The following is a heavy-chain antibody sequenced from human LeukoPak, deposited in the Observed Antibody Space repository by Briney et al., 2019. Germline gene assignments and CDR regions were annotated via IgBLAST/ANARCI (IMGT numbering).Heavy chain of an antibody. V-gene: IGHV1-46*01. CDR1: GYTFTSQF. J-gene: IGHJ4*02. Sequence: ASVKVSCKASGYTFTSQFMHWVRQAPGQGLEWMGIINPSGGSTSYSQKFQGRVTMTRDTSTSTVYMELSSLRSDDTAVYYCARENSVAGRTIGYWGQGTLVTVSS. CDR3: ARENSVAGRTIGY. CDR2: INPSGGST. D-gene: IGHD6-19*01.